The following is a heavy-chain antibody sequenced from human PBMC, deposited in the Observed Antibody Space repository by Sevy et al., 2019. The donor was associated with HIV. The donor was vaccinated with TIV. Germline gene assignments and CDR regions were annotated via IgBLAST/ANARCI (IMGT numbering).Heavy chain of an antibody. V-gene: IGHV3-11*01. J-gene: IGHJ4*02. CDR3: ARDQTSSIVGAYDY. D-gene: IGHD1-26*01. CDR1: GFTFSDYY. CDR2: ISSSGSTI. Sequence: GGSLRLSCAASGFTFSDYYMSWIRQAPGKGLEWVSYISSSGSTIYYADSVKGRFTISRDNAKNSPYLQMNSLRAEDTAVYYCARDQTSSIVGAYDYWGQGTLVTVSS.